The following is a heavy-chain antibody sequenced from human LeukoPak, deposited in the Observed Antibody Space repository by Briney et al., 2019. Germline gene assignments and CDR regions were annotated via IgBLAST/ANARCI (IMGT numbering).Heavy chain of an antibody. CDR2: IYYSGNT. V-gene: IGHV4-39*01. Sequence: SETLSLTCTVSGVSLSSSNSYWGWIRQPPGKGLGWIGSIYYSGNTYYNASIKSQVSIYIDTSKNRFSLKLTSVTAADTAVYYCARQTGSGLFILPGGQGTLVTVSS. CDR3: ARQTGSGLFILP. J-gene: IGHJ4*02. CDR1: GVSLSSSNSY. D-gene: IGHD3/OR15-3a*01.